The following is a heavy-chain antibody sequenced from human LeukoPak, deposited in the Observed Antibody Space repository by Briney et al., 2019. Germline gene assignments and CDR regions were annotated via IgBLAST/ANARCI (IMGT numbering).Heavy chain of an antibody. J-gene: IGHJ4*02. D-gene: IGHD1-26*01. CDR1: GYSFTNYY. CDR3: TRDIEATVGAGVFDY. Sequence: GASVKVSCKASGYSFTNYYIHWVRQAPGQGLEWMGIINPSGGSTSYAQKFQGRVTMTRDTSTSTVYMEVSSLRSEDTAMYYCTRDIEATVGAGVFDYWGQGTLVTVSS. V-gene: IGHV1-46*03. CDR2: INPSGGST.